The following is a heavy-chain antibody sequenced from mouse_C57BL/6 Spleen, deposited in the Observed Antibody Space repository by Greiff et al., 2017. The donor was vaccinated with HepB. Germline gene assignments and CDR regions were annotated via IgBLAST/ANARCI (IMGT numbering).Heavy chain of an antibody. D-gene: IGHD2-1*01. J-gene: IGHJ4*01. CDR1: GYAFSSSW. V-gene: IGHV1-82*01. Sequence: QVQLKESGPELVKPGASVKISCKASGYAFSSSWMNWVKQRPGKGLEWIGRIYPGDGDTNYNGKFKGKATLTADKSSSTAYMQLSSLTSEDSAVYFCARQEIYYASMDYWGQGTSVTVSS. CDR3: ARQEIYYASMDY. CDR2: IYPGDGDT.